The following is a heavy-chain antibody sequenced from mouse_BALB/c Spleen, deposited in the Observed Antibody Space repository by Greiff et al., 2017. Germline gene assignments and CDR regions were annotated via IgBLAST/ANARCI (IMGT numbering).Heavy chain of an antibody. CDR2: IDPENGDT. Sequence: DVKLVESGAELVRSGASVKLSCTASGFNIKDYYMHWVKQRPEQGLEWIGWIDPENGDTEYAPKFQGKATMTADTSSNTAYLQLSSLTSEDTAVYYCNGQGTATADYWGQGTTLTVSS. D-gene: IGHD1-2*01. CDR3: NGQGTATADY. CDR1: GFNIKDYY. J-gene: IGHJ2*01. V-gene: IGHV14-4*02.